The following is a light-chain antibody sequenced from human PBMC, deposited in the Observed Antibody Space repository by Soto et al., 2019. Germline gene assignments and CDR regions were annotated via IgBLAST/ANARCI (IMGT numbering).Light chain of an antibody. CDR1: SSDVGAYNY. Sequence: QSALTQPRSVSGSPGQSVTISCTGTSSDVGAYNYVSWYQHHPGKAPKLVIYDVTKRPSGVPDRFAGSKSGNTASLTISGLQAEDEADYYWCLDAGSSLWVFGGGTQMTVL. J-gene: IGLJ3*02. CDR2: DVT. CDR3: CLDAGSSLWV. V-gene: IGLV2-11*01.